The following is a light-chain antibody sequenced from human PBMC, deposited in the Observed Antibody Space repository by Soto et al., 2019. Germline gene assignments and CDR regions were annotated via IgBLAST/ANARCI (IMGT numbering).Light chain of an antibody. CDR1: QSISSGY. J-gene: IGKJ1*01. CDR2: VAS. V-gene: IGKV3-20*01. CDR3: QRYGTSLTWT. Sequence: EIVLTQSPGTLSLSPGERATLSCRASQSISSGYLAWYQQKPGQAPRLLIYVASSRATGIPDRFSGSGSETDFTLTISRLEPEDFAVYYCQRYGTSLTWTFGQGTKVEIK.